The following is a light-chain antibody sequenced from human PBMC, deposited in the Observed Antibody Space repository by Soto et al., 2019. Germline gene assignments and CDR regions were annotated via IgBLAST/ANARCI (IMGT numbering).Light chain of an antibody. CDR1: QSISNY. CDR3: QQSYSSPPT. CDR2: AAS. V-gene: IGKV1-39*01. J-gene: IGKJ2*01. Sequence: DIQMTQSPSSLSASVGDRVTITCLASQSISNYLNWYQHKPGKAPNLLIYAASTLQSGVPSRFSGSRSGTDFTLTITHLQPEDFASYYCQQSYSSPPTFGQGTKLEIK.